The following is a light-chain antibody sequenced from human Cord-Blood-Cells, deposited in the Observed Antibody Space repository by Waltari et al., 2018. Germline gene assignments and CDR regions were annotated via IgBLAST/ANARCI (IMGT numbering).Light chain of an antibody. J-gene: IGLJ1*01. V-gene: IGLV2-14*01. Sequence: QSALTQPASVSGSPGQSITISCTGTSSDVGGYNYVSWYQQHPGKDPKLMIYDVSKRPSGVSNRFSGSQSGNTASLTISGLQAEDEADYYCSSYTSSSTYVFGTGTKVTVL. CDR3: SSYTSSSTYV. CDR1: SSDVGGYNY. CDR2: DVS.